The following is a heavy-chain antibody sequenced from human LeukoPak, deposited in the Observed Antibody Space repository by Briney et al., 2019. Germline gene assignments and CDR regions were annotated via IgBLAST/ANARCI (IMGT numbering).Heavy chain of an antibody. CDR2: IPNDRRNN. Sequence: PGGTLRLSCAASGFTFSSFGMHWLRQAPGKGLEWVAVIPNDRRNNYYADSVKGRFTISRDNSKNTLYLQVNSLGAEDTAVYYCAKDGLFGSYYPGYFDYWGQGTLVTVSS. J-gene: IGHJ4*02. CDR3: AKDGLFGSYYPGYFDY. CDR1: GFTFSSFG. D-gene: IGHD1-26*01. V-gene: IGHV3-30*18.